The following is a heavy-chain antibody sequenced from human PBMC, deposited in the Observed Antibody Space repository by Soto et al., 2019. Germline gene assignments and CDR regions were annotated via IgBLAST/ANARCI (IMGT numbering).Heavy chain of an antibody. J-gene: IGHJ4*02. Sequence: ASVKVSCKTSGGIFSDYGINWVRQAPGQGLEWMGWISGYSGNANLAQKFQGSVTMTTDKSTCTAYMELRRLRSDDTAVYYCAKRTSGTTWGESDYWGQGTLVTVSS. CDR2: ISGYSGNA. V-gene: IGHV1-18*04. D-gene: IGHD4-17*01. CDR1: GGIFSDYG. CDR3: AKRTSGTTWGESDY.